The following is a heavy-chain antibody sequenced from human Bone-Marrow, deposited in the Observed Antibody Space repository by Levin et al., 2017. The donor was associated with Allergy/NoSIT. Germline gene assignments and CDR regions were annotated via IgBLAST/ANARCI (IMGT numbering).Heavy chain of an antibody. CDR1: GFTFSNFP. J-gene: IGHJ6*02. V-gene: IGHV3-30*04. Sequence: GGSLRLSCVASGFTFSNFPMHWVRQTSGKGLEWVAVITYDGRNQHYADSVKGRFTISRDNSKNTLYLQMNSLRGEDTAVFYCARGTGTSPHYHYAVDVWGQGTTVIVSS. CDR2: ITYDGRNQ. CDR3: ARGTGTSPHYHYAVDV.